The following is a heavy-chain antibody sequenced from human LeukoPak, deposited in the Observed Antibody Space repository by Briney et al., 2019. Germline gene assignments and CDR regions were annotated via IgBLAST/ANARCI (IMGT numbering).Heavy chain of an antibody. CDR3: ARSSATTNFAFDY. CDR2: IYSGGST. CDR1: GFTVSSNY. D-gene: IGHD1-1*01. Sequence: GGSLRLSCAASGFTVSSNYMSWVRQAPGKGLEWDSVIYSGGSTYYADSVKGRFTISRDNSKNTLYLQMNSLRAEDTAVYYCARSSATTNFAFDYWGQGTLVTVSS. V-gene: IGHV3-53*01. J-gene: IGHJ4*02.